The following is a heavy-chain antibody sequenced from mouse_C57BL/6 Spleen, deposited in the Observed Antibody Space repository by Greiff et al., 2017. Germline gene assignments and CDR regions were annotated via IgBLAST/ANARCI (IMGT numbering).Heavy chain of an antibody. V-gene: IGHV1-59*01. Sequence: QVQLQQPGAELVRPGTSVKLSCKASGYTFTSYWMHWVKQRPGQGLEWIGVIDPSDSYTNYNQKFKGKATLTVDTSSSTAYMQLGSLTSEDSAVYYCARRSPGNYFDYWGQGTTLTVSS. CDR3: ARRSPGNYFDY. CDR2: IDPSDSYT. J-gene: IGHJ2*01. CDR1: GYTFTSYW.